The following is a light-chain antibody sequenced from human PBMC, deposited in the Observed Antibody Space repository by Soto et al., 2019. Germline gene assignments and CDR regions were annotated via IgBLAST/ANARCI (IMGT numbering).Light chain of an antibody. CDR3: QSYDSILSGVV. CDR1: SSNIGAGYD. Sequence: QSVLTQPPSVSGAPGQRVTISCTGSSSNIGAGYDVHWYQQLPGTAPKLLIYGNSNRPSGVPDRFSGSKSGTSASLAITGLQAEDAADYYCQSYDSILSGVVFGGGTKLTVL. CDR2: GNS. V-gene: IGLV1-40*01. J-gene: IGLJ2*01.